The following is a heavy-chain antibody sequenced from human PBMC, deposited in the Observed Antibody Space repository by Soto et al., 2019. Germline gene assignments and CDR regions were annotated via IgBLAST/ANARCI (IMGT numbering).Heavy chain of an antibody. CDR3: ARDYSGSTAMADYYYYGMDV. Sequence: GASVKVSCKASGYTLTSYGSSWVRQAPGQGLEWMGWISAYNGNTNYAQKLQGRVTMTTDTSTSTAYMELRSLRSDDTAVYYCARDYSGSTAMADYYYYGMDVWGQGTTLTVSS. V-gene: IGHV1-18*01. CDR2: ISAYNGNT. CDR1: GYTLTSYG. D-gene: IGHD5-18*01. J-gene: IGHJ6*02.